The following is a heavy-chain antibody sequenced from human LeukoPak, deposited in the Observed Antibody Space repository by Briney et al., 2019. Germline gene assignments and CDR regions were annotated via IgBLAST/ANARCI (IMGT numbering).Heavy chain of an antibody. CDR3: ARLPRSPTSYYYYYGMDV. V-gene: IGHV4-39*01. D-gene: IGHD2/OR15-2a*01. Sequence: PSETLSLTCTVSGGSISSSSYYWGWIRQPPGKGLEWIGSIYYSGSTYYNPSLKSRVTISVDTSKNQFSLKLSSVTAADTAAYYCARLPRSPTSYYYYYGMDVWGQGTTVTVSS. CDR2: IYYSGST. CDR1: GGSISSSSYY. J-gene: IGHJ6*02.